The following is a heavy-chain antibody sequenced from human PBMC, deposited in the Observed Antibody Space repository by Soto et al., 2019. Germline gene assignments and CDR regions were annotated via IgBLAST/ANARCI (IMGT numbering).Heavy chain of an antibody. CDR2: IWSDGNHK. Sequence: GGSLRLSCAASGFTFTTYGMHWVRQAPGKGLEWVAVIWSDGNHKFYADSVKGRFTISRDNSKNTLSLQMNSLGAEDTAVYYGVRERGPFNDFDIWGQGTMVTVSS. CDR1: GFTFTTYG. CDR3: VRERGPFNDFDI. V-gene: IGHV3-33*01. J-gene: IGHJ3*02. D-gene: IGHD2-8*01.